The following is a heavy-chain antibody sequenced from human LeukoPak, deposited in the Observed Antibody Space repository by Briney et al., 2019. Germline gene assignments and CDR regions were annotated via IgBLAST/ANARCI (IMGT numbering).Heavy chain of an antibody. Sequence: PGGSLRLSCAASGFTFSSYSMNWVRQAPGKGLEWVSSISSSSSCIYYADSVKGRFTISRDNAKNSLYLQMNSLRAEDTAVYYCASASTHYYYYGMDVWGQGTTVTVSS. CDR3: ASASTHYYYYGMDV. J-gene: IGHJ6*02. D-gene: IGHD6-6*01. V-gene: IGHV3-21*01. CDR2: ISSSSSCI. CDR1: GFTFSSYS.